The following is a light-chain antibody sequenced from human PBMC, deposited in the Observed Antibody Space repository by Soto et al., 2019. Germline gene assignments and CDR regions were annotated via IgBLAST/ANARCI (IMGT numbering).Light chain of an antibody. Sequence: DIVMTQSPLSLPVTPGEPASISCRSSQSLLNSNGYTCLEWYLQKPGQSPQLLIYLGSNRASVVHDRFSGSGAGTDFTLKISIVEADDVGVYFCMQSLQPPLTFGQGTKVEIK. V-gene: IGKV2-28*01. CDR3: MQSLQPPLT. CDR1: QSLLNSNGYTC. CDR2: LGS. J-gene: IGKJ1*01.